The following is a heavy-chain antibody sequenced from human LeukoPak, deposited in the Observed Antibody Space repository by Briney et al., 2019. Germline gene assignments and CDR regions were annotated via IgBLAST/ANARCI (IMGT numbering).Heavy chain of an antibody. CDR3: AREGTTYGSNWFDP. CDR2: IYYSGST. J-gene: IGHJ5*02. V-gene: IGHV4-59*01. CDR1: GGSISSYY. D-gene: IGHD3-10*01. Sequence: SETLSLTCTVSGGSISSYYWSWIRQPPGKGLEWSGYIYYSGSTNYNPSLKSRVTISVDTSKNQFSLKLSSVTAADTAVYYCAREGTTYGSNWFDPWGQGTLVTVSS.